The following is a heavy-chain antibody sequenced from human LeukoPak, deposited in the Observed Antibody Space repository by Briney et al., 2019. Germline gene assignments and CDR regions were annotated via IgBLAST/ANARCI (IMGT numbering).Heavy chain of an antibody. V-gene: IGHV3-74*01. Sequence: GGSLRLSCAASGFTFSSYWLHWVRQAPGKGLVWVSRINSDGSSTTYADSVKDRFTISRDNAKNTLYLQMNSLRADDTAVYYCAKVTAVDSTGDLDNCGQGTLVTVSS. CDR1: GFTFSSYW. CDR3: AKVTAVDSTGDLDN. J-gene: IGHJ4*02. D-gene: IGHD6-19*01. CDR2: INSDGSST.